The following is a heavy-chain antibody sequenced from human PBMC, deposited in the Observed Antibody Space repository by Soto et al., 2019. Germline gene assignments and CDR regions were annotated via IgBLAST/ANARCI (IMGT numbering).Heavy chain of an antibody. CDR2: INPSSGGT. CDR1: GYPLTAKY. V-gene: IGHV1-2*02. D-gene: IGHD6-13*01. CDR3: AKGGSSWTEWFDP. J-gene: IGHJ5*02. Sequence: AAVKVSCKASGYPLTAKYLHWVRQAPGQGLEWMGWINPSSGGTKEAQKFRGRVTMTRDTSISAAYMELSRLTSDDTAVYYCAKGGSSWTEWFDPWGQGTLVTVSS.